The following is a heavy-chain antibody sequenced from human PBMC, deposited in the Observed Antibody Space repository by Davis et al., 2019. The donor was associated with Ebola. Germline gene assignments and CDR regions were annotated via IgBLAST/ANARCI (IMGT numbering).Heavy chain of an antibody. Sequence: SETLSLTCTVSGGSIISSSSYWGWIRQPPGKGLEWIGEINHSGSTNYNPSLKSRVTISIDTSKNQFSLKLSSVTAADTAIYYCVRTVLIVIPSTVRYFDLWGRGTLVTVSS. CDR1: GGSIISSSSY. D-gene: IGHD2-21*01. CDR3: VRTVLIVIPSTVRYFDL. V-gene: IGHV4-39*07. CDR2: INHSGST. J-gene: IGHJ2*01.